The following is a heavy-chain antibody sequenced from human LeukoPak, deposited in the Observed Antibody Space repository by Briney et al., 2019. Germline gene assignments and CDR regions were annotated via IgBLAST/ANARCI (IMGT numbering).Heavy chain of an antibody. CDR2: IKQDGSEK. D-gene: IGHD3/OR15-3a*01. CDR1: GFTFGDTW. CDR3: ATSYDMGWLIGY. J-gene: IGHJ4*02. Sequence: GGSLRLSCAASGFTFGDTWMNWVRQVPGQGLEWVANIKQDGSEKFYVASLKGRFTISRDNGKSSLYLQMNSLRAEDTAVYYCATSYDMGWLIGYWGQGTLVTVSS. V-gene: IGHV3-7*03.